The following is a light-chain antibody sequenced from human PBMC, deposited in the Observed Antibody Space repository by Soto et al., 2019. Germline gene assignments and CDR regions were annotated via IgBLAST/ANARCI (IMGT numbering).Light chain of an antibody. V-gene: IGKV1-27*01. CDR1: QGINNH. CDR3: QEYNSAPYT. J-gene: IGKJ2*01. Sequence: DIQMTQSPSSLSASVGDRVTITCRASQGINNHLAWYQQKPGKAPQLLIFGASTLQSGVPSRFGGSGSGTDFTLTLSSLQPEDAATYYCQEYNSAPYTFGQGTKLEIK. CDR2: GAS.